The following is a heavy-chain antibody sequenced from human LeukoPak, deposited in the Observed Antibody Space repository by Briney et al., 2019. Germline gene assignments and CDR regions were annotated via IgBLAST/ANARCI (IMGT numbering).Heavy chain of an antibody. J-gene: IGHJ4*02. V-gene: IGHV1-2*02. D-gene: IGHD3-10*01. Sequence: ASVKVSCKASGYTLTGYYMHWVRQAPGQGLEWMGWINPNSGGTNYAQKFQGRVTMTRDTSISTAYMELSRLRSDDTAVYYCARDSSAGTYYYGSDHWGQGTLVTVSS. CDR3: ARDSSAGTYYYGSDH. CDR1: GYTLTGYY. CDR2: INPNSGGT.